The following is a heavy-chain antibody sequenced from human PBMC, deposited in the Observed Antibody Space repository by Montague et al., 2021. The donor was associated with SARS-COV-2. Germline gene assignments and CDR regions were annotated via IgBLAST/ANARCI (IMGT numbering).Heavy chain of an antibody. CDR2: FDSEDGET. CDR3: ATLGVEVVTYAIAI. D-gene: IGHD1-26*01. V-gene: IGHV1-24*01. Sequence: SVKVSCKVSEYSLSEFSLLMHWVRQAPGRGLEWVGQFDSEDGETTYAQKFQGRVTMTEDRSTDTVYMELSSLRSEDTAVYYCATLGVEVVTYAIAIWGQGTCGTVSS. J-gene: IGHJ3*02. CDR1: EYSLSEFS.